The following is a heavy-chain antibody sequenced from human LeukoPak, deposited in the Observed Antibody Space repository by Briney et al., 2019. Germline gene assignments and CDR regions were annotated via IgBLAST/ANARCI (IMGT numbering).Heavy chain of an antibody. J-gene: IGHJ4*02. CDR1: GLTFSDYY. D-gene: IGHD6-19*01. CDR2: ISPSGSSI. Sequence: PGGSLRLSCAVSGLTFSDYYMSWTRQAPGKGPELVSYISPSGSSIFYVDSVKGRFTISRDNAKNSLYLQMNSLRAEDTAVYYCATRTGGWFPYWGQGTLVTVSS. V-gene: IGHV3-11*01. CDR3: ATRTGGWFPY.